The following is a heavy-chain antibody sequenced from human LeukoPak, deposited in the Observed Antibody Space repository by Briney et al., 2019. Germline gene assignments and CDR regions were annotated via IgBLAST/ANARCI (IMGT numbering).Heavy chain of an antibody. Sequence: GGSLRLSCAASGFTFDEYTMHWVRQAPGKGLEWVSLISWDGGSTYYADSVKGRFTISRDNSKNSLYLQMNSLRTEDTALYYCAKDSGTTVTPYYFDYWGQGTLVTVSS. J-gene: IGHJ4*02. CDR2: ISWDGGST. CDR1: GFTFDEYT. V-gene: IGHV3-43*01. D-gene: IGHD4-17*01. CDR3: AKDSGTTVTPYYFDY.